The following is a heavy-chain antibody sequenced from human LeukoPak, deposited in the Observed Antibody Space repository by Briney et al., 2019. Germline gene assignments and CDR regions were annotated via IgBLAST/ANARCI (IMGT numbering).Heavy chain of an antibody. CDR1: GFTVSSNY. CDR2: IYSGGST. V-gene: IGHV3-53*01. D-gene: IGHD6-19*01. Sequence: GGSLRLSCAASGFTVSSNYMSWVRQAPGKGLEWVSVIYSGGSTYYADDAKGRFTISRDNSKNTLYLQMNSLRAEDTALYFCAKRDSTGSFYLDYWGQGTLVTVSS. J-gene: IGHJ4*02. CDR3: AKRDSTGSFYLDY.